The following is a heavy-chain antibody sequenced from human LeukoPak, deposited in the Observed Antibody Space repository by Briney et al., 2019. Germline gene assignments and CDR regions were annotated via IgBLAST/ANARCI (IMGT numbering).Heavy chain of an antibody. D-gene: IGHD3-9*01. J-gene: IGHJ3*02. CDR3: ARHRPILRYFDWLLNDAFDI. Sequence: SETLSLTCTVSGGSISSSSYYWGWIRQPPGKGLEWIGSIYYSGSTYYNPSLKSRVTISVDTSKNQFSLKLSSVTAADTAVYYCARHRPILRYFDWLLNDAFDIWGQGTMVTVSS. V-gene: IGHV4-39*07. CDR2: IYYSGST. CDR1: GGSISSSSYY.